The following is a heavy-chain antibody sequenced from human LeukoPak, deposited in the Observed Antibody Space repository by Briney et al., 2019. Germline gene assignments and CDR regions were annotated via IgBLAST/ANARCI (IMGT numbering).Heavy chain of an antibody. CDR2: XQTNNQHGST. V-gene: IGHV3-15*01. CDR3: ATDWGSGTNYVRAFDL. Sequence: GGSLRLPCAASGFXFSXAWXXWVXXAPXKXXEXVGXXQTNNQHGSTDYATPVKGRFSISRDDSRNTLHLQMNSQKTENTAVYYCATDWGSGTNYVRAFDLWGQGTMVTVSS. CDR1: GFXFSXAW. D-gene: IGHD3-16*01. J-gene: IGHJ3*01.